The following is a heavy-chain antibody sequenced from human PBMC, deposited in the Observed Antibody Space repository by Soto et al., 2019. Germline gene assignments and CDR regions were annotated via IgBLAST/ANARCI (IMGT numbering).Heavy chain of an antibody. D-gene: IGHD2-2*01. J-gene: IGHJ3*01. CDR3: ARDEGEIPAASGAFDV. Sequence: QVQLQESGPGLVTPSQTLSLTCTVSGCSISSGGYYWSWIRQHPGRGLGWIGYIYYGGSTYYNPSLKTRVTISVGTSKTQFSVQLRSVTASDTGVYYCARDEGEIPAASGAFDVWGQGTLVTVSS. CDR2: IYYGGST. V-gene: IGHV4-31*03. CDR1: GCSISSGGYY.